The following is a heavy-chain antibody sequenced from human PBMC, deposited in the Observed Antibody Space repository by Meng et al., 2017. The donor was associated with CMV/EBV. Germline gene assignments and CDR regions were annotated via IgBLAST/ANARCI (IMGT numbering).Heavy chain of an antibody. Sequence: ASVKVSCKASGYTFTGYYMHWVRQAPGQGLEWMGWINPNSGGTNYAQKFQGRVTMTRDTSISTAYRELSRLRSDDTAVYYCARGGERDSSGYRYGMDVWGQGTTVTVSS. J-gene: IGHJ6*02. CDR3: ARGGERDSSGYRYGMDV. V-gene: IGHV1-2*02. CDR1: GYTFTGYY. D-gene: IGHD3-22*01. CDR2: INPNSGGT.